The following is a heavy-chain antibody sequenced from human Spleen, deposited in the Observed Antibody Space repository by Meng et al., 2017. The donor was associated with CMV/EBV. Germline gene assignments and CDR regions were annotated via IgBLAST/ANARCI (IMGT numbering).Heavy chain of an antibody. Sequence: SGGSISSGYYSWGWIRQHPGRGLECIWYIYSSGSTYYNPSLKSRLTISVDTSENQLSLKLTSVTAADTAFYYCVRRGGSGLYSWFDPWGQGALVTVSS. CDR1: GGSISSGYYS. V-gene: IGHV4-31*02. D-gene: IGHD3-10*01. CDR3: VRRGGSGLYSWFDP. CDR2: IYSSGST. J-gene: IGHJ5*02.